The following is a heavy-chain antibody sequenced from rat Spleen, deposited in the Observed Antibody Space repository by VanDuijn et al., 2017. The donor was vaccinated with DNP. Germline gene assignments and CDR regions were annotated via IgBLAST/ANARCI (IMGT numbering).Heavy chain of an antibody. V-gene: IGHV5-22*01. CDR2: IGSPAYAP. CDR1: GFTFSAYY. D-gene: IGHD4-3*01. Sequence: EVQLVESGGGLVQPGRSLKLSCAASGFTFSAYYMAWVRQAPAKGLEWVAYIGSPAYAPYYGDSVKGRFTISRDNAASTLYLQMNSLRSEDMATYYCVRWNSGHFDYWGQGVMVPVSS. CDR3: VRWNSGHFDY. J-gene: IGHJ2*01.